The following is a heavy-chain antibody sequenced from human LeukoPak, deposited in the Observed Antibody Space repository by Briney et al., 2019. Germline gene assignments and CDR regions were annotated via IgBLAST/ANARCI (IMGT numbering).Heavy chain of an antibody. D-gene: IGHD3-16*01. J-gene: IGHJ4*02. CDR1: GFTFSSYW. V-gene: IGHV3-74*01. Sequence: SGGSLRLSCAASGFTFSSYWMHWVRQAPGKGLVWVSRISSDGSSTSYADSVKGRFTISRDNSNNSLYLQMNTLRSEDTAFYYCTGGATGYWGQGTLVTVSS. CDR2: ISSDGSST. CDR3: TGGATGY.